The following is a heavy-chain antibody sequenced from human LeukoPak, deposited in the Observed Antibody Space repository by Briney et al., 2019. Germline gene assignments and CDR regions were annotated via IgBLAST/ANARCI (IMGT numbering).Heavy chain of an antibody. CDR1: GFTFSSYA. D-gene: IGHD3-3*01. V-gene: IGHV3-30-3*01. CDR3: ARGGAYYDFWSGYYNPDY. J-gene: IGHJ4*02. Sequence: GGSLRLSCAASGFTFSSYAMHWVRQAPGKGLEWVAVISYDGSNKYYADSVKGRFTISRDNSKNTLYLQMNSLRAEDTAVYYCARGGAYYDFWSGYYNPDYWGQGTLVTASS. CDR2: ISYDGSNK.